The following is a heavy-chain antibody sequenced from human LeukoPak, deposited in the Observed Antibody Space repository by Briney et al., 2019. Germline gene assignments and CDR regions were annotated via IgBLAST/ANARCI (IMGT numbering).Heavy chain of an antibody. CDR1: GFTFSSYA. CDR2: ISGSGGST. D-gene: IGHD3-22*01. CDR3: AKDDSSGYYDPTCYFDY. V-gene: IGHV3-23*01. J-gene: IGHJ4*02. Sequence: GGSLRLSCAASGFTFSSYAMSWVRQAPGKGLEWVSAISGSGGSTYYADSVKGRFTISRDNSKNTLYLQMNSLRAEDTAVYYCAKDDSSGYYDPTCYFDYWGQGTLVTVSS.